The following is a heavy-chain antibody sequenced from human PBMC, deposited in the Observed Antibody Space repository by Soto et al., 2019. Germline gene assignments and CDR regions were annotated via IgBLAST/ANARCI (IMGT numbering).Heavy chain of an antibody. D-gene: IGHD1-1*01. V-gene: IGHV1-18*01. Sequence: ASVKVSCNASGYSFTNYGVSWVLQAPGQGLEWMGWTSANNGNSNYAQKFQGRLTVTTDTSTTTAYMELMSLRSDDSAVYYCARGVYWNYAMAVWGQGTTVSVSS. CDR1: GYSFTNYG. CDR3: ARGVYWNYAMAV. J-gene: IGHJ6*02. CDR2: TSANNGNS.